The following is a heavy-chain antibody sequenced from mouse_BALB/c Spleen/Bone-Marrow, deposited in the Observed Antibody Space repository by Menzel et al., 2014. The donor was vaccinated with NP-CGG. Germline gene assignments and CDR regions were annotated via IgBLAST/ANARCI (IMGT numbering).Heavy chain of an antibody. J-gene: IGHJ3*01. CDR2: ISSGSSTI. D-gene: IGHD2-12*01. CDR3: ARELLAY. Sequence: EVKLVESGGGLVQPGGSRKLSCAASGFTFSSLGMHWVRQAPEKGLEWVAYISSGSSTIYYADTVKGRFTISRDNPKNTLFLQMTSLRSEDTAMYYCARELLAYWGQGTLVTVSA. V-gene: IGHV5-17*02. CDR1: GFTFSSLG.